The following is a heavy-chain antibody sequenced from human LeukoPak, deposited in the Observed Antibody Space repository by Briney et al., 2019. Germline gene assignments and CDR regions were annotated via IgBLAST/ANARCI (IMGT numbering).Heavy chain of an antibody. J-gene: IGHJ6*02. Sequence: GGSLRLSCVVSGFRIRSNSMSWVRQAPGKGLEWVSSISSSSSYIYYADSVKGRFTISRDNAKNSLYLQMNSLRAEDTAVYYCARYPYYYDSSGYYYYYGMDVWGQGTTVTVSS. D-gene: IGHD3-22*01. CDR3: ARYPYYYDSSGYYYYYGMDV. CDR1: GFRIRSNS. CDR2: ISSSSSYI. V-gene: IGHV3-21*01.